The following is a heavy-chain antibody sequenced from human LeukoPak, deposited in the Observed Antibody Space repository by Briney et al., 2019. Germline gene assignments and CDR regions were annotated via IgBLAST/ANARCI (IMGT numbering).Heavy chain of an antibody. Sequence: PGGSLRLSCAASGFTFSSYAMHWVRQAPGKGLVWVSRINSDGSSTSYADSVKGRFTISRDNAKNTLYLQMNSLRAEDTAVYYCARDQGYSSGWQYYYGMDVWGQGTTVTVSS. J-gene: IGHJ6*02. D-gene: IGHD6-19*01. CDR1: GFTFSSYA. CDR2: INSDGSST. V-gene: IGHV3-74*01. CDR3: ARDQGYSSGWQYYYGMDV.